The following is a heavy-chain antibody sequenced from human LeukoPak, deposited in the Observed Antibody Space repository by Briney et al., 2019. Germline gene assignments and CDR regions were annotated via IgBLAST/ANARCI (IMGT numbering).Heavy chain of an antibody. CDR2: INPNSGGT. V-gene: IGHV1-2*02. J-gene: IGHJ3*02. CDR3: AREDCSSTSCYTKAFDI. Sequence: ASVKVSCKASGYTFSVYYMHWVRQDHGQGLEWMGWINPNSGGTNYAQKFQGRVTMTRDTSISTAYMELSRLRSDDTAVYYCAREDCSSTSCYTKAFDIWGQGTMVTVSS. CDR1: GYTFSVYY. D-gene: IGHD2-2*02.